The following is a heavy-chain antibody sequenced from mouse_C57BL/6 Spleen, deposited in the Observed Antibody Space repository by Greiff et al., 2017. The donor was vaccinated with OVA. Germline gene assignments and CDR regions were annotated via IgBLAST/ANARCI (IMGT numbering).Heavy chain of an antibody. CDR2: IYPGDGDT. CDR3: ARWGTTVVS. Sequence: QVQLQQSGPELVKPGASVKISCKASGYAFSSSWMNWVKQRPGKGLEWIGRIYPGDGDTNYNGKFKGKATLTADKSSSTAYMQLSSLTSEDSAVYFCARWGTTVVSWGQGTLVTVSA. J-gene: IGHJ3*01. D-gene: IGHD1-1*01. CDR1: GYAFSSSW. V-gene: IGHV1-82*01.